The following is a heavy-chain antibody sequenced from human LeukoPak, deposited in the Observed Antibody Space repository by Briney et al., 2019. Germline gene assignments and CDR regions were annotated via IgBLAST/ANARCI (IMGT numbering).Heavy chain of an antibody. V-gene: IGHV4-61*02. D-gene: IGHD2/OR15-2a*01. J-gene: IGHJ5*01. CDR2: IYTSGST. CDR1: GGSISSGSYY. CDR3: ARGGRSGVYIEIVPGANRRGYWFDS. Sequence: PSQTLSLTCTVSGGSISSGSYYWSWIRQPAGKGLEWIGRIYTSGSTSYNPSLKSRVTISIDTSNNQFSLNLSSVTAADTAFYYCARGGRSGVYIEIVPGANRRGYWFDSWGQGTLVTVSS.